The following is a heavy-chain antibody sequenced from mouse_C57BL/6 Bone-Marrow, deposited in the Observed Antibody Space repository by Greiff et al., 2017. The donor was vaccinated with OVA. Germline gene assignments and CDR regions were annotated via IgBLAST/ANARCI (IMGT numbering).Heavy chain of an antibody. CDR2: ISDGGSYT. D-gene: IGHD1-1*01. J-gene: IGHJ1*03. CDR3: ARDEIDYYGSSYGYFDV. CDR1: GFTFSSYA. Sequence: EVQVVESGGGLVKPGGSLKLSCAASGFTFSSYAMSWVRQTPEKRLEWVATISDGGSYTYYPDNVKGRFTISRDNAKNNLYLQMSHLKSEDTAMYYCARDEIDYYGSSYGYFDVWGTGTTVTVSS. V-gene: IGHV5-4*01.